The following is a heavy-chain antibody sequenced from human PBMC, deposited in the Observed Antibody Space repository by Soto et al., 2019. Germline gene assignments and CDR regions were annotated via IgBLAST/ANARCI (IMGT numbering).Heavy chain of an antibody. J-gene: IGHJ3*01. CDR1: GFTFTIHW. V-gene: IGHV3-7*01. CDR2: INLDGGEE. Sequence: EVQLEESGGGLVQPGGSLRLSCAASGFTFTIHWMSWVRQAPGKGLEWVANINLDGGEENYVGSVKGRFTISRDNAKMSLYLQMNSLRVEDTAVYFCARERVETTMPRGFAFDLWGQGTMVSVSS. D-gene: IGHD5-18*01. CDR3: ARERVETTMPRGFAFDL.